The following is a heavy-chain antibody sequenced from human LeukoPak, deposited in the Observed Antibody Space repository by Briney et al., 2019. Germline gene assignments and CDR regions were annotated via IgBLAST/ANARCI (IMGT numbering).Heavy chain of an antibody. CDR3: ARAEGYSGSYYAFDI. CDR1: GGSISIYY. V-gene: IGHV4-59*01. D-gene: IGHD1-26*01. CDR2: IYYSGST. J-gene: IGHJ3*02. Sequence: PSETLSLTCTVSGGSISIYYWSWIRQPPGKGLEWIGYIYYSGSTIYNPSLKSRVTISVYTYKNQFSLKLSSVTAADTAVYYCARAEGYSGSYYAFDIWGQGTMVTVSS.